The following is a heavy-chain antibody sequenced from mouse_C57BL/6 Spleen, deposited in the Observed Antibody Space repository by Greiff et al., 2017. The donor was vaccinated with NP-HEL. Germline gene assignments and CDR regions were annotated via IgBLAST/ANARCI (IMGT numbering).Heavy chain of an antibody. Sequence: VQLQQSGPELVKPGASVKMSCKASGYTFTDYNMHWVKQSHGKSLEWIGYINPNNGGTSYNQTFKGTATLTVNKSSSTAYMELRRLTSEDSAVYYCARGRFYYYGSSEGYFDDWGQGTTLTVSS. D-gene: IGHD1-1*01. CDR3: ARGRFYYYGSSEGYFDD. V-gene: IGHV1-22*01. J-gene: IGHJ2*01. CDR2: INPNNGGT. CDR1: GYTFTDYN.